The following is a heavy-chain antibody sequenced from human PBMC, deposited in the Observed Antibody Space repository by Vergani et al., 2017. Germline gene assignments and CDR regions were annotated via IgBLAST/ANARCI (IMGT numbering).Heavy chain of an antibody. CDR1: GFSFRNYG. CDR2: IWYDDNIQ. CDR3: ARDAQYCSGSTCXRGNDYYYYYMDI. J-gene: IGHJ6*03. Sequence: QEQLVESGGGVVQPGGSLTLSCTASGFSFRNYGMHWVRQAPGKGLEWVAVIWYDDNIQYYGASVKGRFTISRDISTDTLSLQMHSLNVEDTAVYYCARDAQYCSGSTCXRGNDYYYYYMDIWGKGTTVAVSS. V-gene: IGHV3-33*01. D-gene: IGHD2-2*02.